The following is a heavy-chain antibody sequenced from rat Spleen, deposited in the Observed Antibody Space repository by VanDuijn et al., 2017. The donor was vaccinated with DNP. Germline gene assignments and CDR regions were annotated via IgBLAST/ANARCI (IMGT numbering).Heavy chain of an antibody. V-gene: IGHV5S11*01. Sequence: EVQLVESGGGLVQPGRSMKLSCAASGFTFSNYYMAWVRQAPTKGLEWVAAISTGGGNTYYRDSVKGRFTISRDDAKSTLYLQMDSLRSEETATYYCARTHFNYSGGFAYWGQGTLVTVSS. D-gene: IGHD1-8*01. J-gene: IGHJ3*01. CDR2: ISTGGGNT. CDR3: ARTHFNYSGGFAY. CDR1: GFTFSNYY.